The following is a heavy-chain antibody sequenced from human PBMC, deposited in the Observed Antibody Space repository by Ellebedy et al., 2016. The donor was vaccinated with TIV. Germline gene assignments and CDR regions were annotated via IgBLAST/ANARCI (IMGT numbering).Heavy chain of an antibody. Sequence: SETLSLTCTVSGGSISSSSHYWGWIRQPPGKGLEWIGNIHYSGTTFYNPSLKSRLTMSVDTSKNQFSLRLSSVTAADTAVYYCARPRTKIVSGTHYYYGLDVWGQGTTVTVSS. V-gene: IGHV4-39*01. CDR3: ARPRTKIVSGTHYYYGLDV. D-gene: IGHD5/OR15-5a*01. CDR2: IHYSGTT. J-gene: IGHJ6*02. CDR1: GGSISSSSHY.